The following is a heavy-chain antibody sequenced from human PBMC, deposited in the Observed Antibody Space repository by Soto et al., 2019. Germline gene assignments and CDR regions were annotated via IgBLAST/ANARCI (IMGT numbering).Heavy chain of an antibody. CDR1: GDTFNFYS. V-gene: IGHV1-69*02. CDR2: VNPIVSMS. Sequence: QVQLVQSGAEVKRPGSSVKVSCKASGDTFNFYSINWVRQAPGLGREWMGRVNPIVSMSNYAQKFQGRVTMTADKSTSTAYMELSSLRSADRAIYYCASSYGSGYRAVDYWGQGALVTVSS. J-gene: IGHJ4*02. D-gene: IGHD3-10*01. CDR3: ASSYGSGYRAVDY.